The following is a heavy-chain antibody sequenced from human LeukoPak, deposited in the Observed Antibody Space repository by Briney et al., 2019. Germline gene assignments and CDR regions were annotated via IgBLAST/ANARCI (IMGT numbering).Heavy chain of an antibody. CDR1: GFSFSSYW. CDR2: IIQDGGET. J-gene: IGHJ4*02. V-gene: IGHV3-7*01. D-gene: IGHD2-21*01. Sequence: PGGSLRLSCAGSGFSFSSYWMGWVRQTPGKGLEYVANIIQDGGETHYVDSVKGRFTISRDNAKKQLYLQMNRLRGEDTAVYYCVRALGDDSNGRDYAGNDFWGQGTLVIVSS. CDR3: VRALGDDSNGRDYAGNDF.